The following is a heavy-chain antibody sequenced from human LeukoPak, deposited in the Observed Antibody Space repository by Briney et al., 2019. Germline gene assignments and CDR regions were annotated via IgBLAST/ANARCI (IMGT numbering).Heavy chain of an antibody. CDR2: INHSGST. J-gene: IGHJ6*03. CDR3: ARVSVRGVLYYYYYYMDV. CDR1: GGSFSGYY. D-gene: IGHD3-10*01. V-gene: IGHV4-34*01. Sequence: PSETLSLTCAVYGGSFSGYYWSWIRQPPGKGLEWIGEINHSGSTNYNPSLKSRVTISVDTSKNQFSLKLSSVTAADTAVYYCARVSVRGVLYYYYYYMDVWGKGTTVTISS.